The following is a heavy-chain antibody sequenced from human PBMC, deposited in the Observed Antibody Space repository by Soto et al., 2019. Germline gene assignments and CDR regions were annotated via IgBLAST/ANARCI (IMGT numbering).Heavy chain of an antibody. CDR2: INPILGTP. CDR1: GATYSTSA. D-gene: IGHD5-12*01. Sequence: ASVKVSCKASGATYSTSAISWVRQAPGQGLEWMGGINPILGTPDYAHKFQGRVTITADESTSTVYMELGSLRSEDTALYFCARGGVDVVATSAFDYWGQGTLVTVSS. V-gene: IGHV1-69*13. CDR3: ARGGVDVVATSAFDY. J-gene: IGHJ4*02.